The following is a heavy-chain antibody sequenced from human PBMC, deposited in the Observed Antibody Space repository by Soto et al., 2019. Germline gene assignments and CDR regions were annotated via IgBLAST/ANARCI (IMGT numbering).Heavy chain of an antibody. D-gene: IGHD6-13*01. CDR1: GDSVYSSNC. Sequence: SCALCGDSVYSSNCWGWIRQPPGKGLEWIGYIYYSGSTYYNPSLKSRVTMSVDTSKNQFSLKLSSVTAVDTAVYYCARKPSYPGTSDYWGQGTLVPVSS. V-gene: IGHV4-28*01. CDR3: ARKPSYPGTSDY. J-gene: IGHJ4*02. CDR2: IYYSGST.